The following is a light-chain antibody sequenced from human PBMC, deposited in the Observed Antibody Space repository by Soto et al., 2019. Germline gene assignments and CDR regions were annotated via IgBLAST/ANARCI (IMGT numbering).Light chain of an antibody. V-gene: IGKV3D-15*02. CDR2: GAS. J-gene: IGKJ1*01. CDR3: HQCDSSPWT. Sequence: EIGMTQSPSTLSVSPGDGATLSCRASQSVDSNLAWYQQKPGQTPRLLMYGASTRPTGIPARFSGSGSGTDFTLTISRLEPEDFAVFYCHQCDSSPWTFGQGTKVDIK. CDR1: QSVDSN.